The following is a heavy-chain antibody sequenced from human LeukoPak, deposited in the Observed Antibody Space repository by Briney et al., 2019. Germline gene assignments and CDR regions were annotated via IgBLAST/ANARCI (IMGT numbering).Heavy chain of an antibody. Sequence: GGSLRLSCAASGFTFDDYAMHWVRQAPGKGLEWVSGISWNSGSIGYADSVKGRFTISRDNAKNSLYLQMKSLRAEDTALYFCAKDISPRGAAADYWGQGTLVTVSS. CDR1: GFTFDDYA. CDR3: AKDISPRGAAADY. CDR2: ISWNSGSI. J-gene: IGHJ4*02. V-gene: IGHV3-9*01. D-gene: IGHD6-13*01.